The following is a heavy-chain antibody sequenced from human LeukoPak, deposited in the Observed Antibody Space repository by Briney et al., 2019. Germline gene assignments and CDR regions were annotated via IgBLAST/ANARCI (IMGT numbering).Heavy chain of an antibody. D-gene: IGHD4-11*01. V-gene: IGHV3-7*01. J-gene: IGHJ4*02. CDR1: GFTFSSYW. CDR2: IKQDGSEK. CDR3: ARARKTKQTNSNYDY. Sequence: GGSLRLSCAVSGFTFSSYWMSWVRQAPGKGLEWVANIKQDGSEKYYVDSVKGRFTISRDNAKNSLYLQMNSLRAEDTAVYYCARARKTKQTNSNYDYWGQGTLVTVSS.